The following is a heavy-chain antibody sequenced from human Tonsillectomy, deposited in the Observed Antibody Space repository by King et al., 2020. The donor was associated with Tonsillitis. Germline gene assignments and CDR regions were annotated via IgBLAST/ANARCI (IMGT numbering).Heavy chain of an antibody. CDR3: TREGRATRFHSFDL. Sequence: VQLVESGGGVVQSGRSLRLSCAASAFTFSPFPMHWVRQAPGKGLEGVALFSYHGTTNFYADSVTGRFTLSRDNSKNTLYLHMNRLRAEDTAVYYCTREGRATRFHSFDLWGHGTTVTVSS. CDR1: AFTFSPFP. V-gene: IGHV3-30-3*01. J-gene: IGHJ3*01. CDR2: FSYHGTTN. D-gene: IGHD4-11*01.